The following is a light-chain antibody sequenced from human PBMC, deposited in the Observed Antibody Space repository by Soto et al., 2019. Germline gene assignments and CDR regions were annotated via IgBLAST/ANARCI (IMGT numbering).Light chain of an antibody. Sequence: DIQMTQSPSSLSASVGDRVTITCRASQGIGNCLAWYQQKPGKPPKLLMNAASSLQSGVPSRFSGSGVGTTFTITISSLQPYDVASYYCQKYDSAALTFGQGTKVEIK. J-gene: IGKJ1*01. CDR1: QGIGNC. CDR3: QKYDSAALT. CDR2: AAS. V-gene: IGKV1-27*01.